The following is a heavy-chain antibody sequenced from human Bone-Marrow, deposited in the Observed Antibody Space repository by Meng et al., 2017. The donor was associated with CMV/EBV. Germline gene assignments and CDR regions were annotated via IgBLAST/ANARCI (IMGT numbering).Heavy chain of an antibody. D-gene: IGHD3-9*01. V-gene: IGHV4-59*01. CDR3: AREDDYDILTGYYLPLDY. J-gene: IGHJ4*02. CDR2: IYYSGST. CDR1: GGSFSGYY. Sequence: SETLSLTCAVYGGSFSGYYWSWIRQPPGKGLEWIGYIYYSGSTNYNPSLKSRVTISVDTSKNQFSLKLSSVTAADTAVYYCAREDDYDILTGYYLPLDYWGQGTLVTVSS.